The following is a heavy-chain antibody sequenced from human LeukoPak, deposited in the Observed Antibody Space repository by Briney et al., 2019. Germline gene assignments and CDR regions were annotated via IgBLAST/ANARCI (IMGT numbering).Heavy chain of an antibody. CDR2: ISSSSSTI. Sequence: GGSLRLSCAASGFTFSSYSINWVRQAPGKGLEWVSYISSSSSTIYYADSVKGRFTISRDNAKNSLYLQMNSLRAEDAAVYYCAKGYIIAGRQWYLDLWGRGTLVGVSS. V-gene: IGHV3-48*04. J-gene: IGHJ2*01. CDR1: GFTFSSYS. D-gene: IGHD6-13*01. CDR3: AKGYIIAGRQWYLDL.